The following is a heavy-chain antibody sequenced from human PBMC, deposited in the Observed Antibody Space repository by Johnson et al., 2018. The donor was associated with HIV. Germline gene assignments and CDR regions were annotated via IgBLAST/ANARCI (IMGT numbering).Heavy chain of an antibody. D-gene: IGHD1-1*01. V-gene: IGHV3-30*14. Sequence: QVQLVESGGGVVRPGGSLRLSCAASGFTFSSYAMHWVRQAPGKGLEWVAVISYDGSNKYYADSVKGRFTISRDNSKNTLYLQMGRLRAEDMAVYYCARVRETKGPYDAFDIWGQGTMVTVSS. CDR3: ARVRETKGPYDAFDI. CDR2: ISYDGSNK. CDR1: GFTFSSYA. J-gene: IGHJ3*02.